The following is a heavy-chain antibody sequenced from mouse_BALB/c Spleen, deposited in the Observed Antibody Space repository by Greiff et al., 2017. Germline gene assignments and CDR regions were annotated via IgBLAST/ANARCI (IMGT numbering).Heavy chain of an antibody. D-gene: IGHD2-4*01. V-gene: IGHV1S56*01. Sequence: QVQLKQSGPELVKPGASVKMSCKASGYTFTSYYIHWVKQRPGQGLEWIGWIYPGDGSTKYNEKFKGKTTLTADKSSSTAYMLLSSLTSEDSAIYFCATTMITDYAMDYWGQGTSVTVSS. J-gene: IGHJ4*01. CDR1: GYTFTSYY. CDR2: IYPGDGST. CDR3: ATTMITDYAMDY.